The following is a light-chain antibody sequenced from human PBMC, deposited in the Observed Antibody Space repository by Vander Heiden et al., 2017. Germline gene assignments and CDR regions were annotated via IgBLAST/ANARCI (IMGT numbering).Light chain of an antibody. CDR3: QQYDNLPFT. V-gene: IGKV1-33*01. J-gene: IGKJ3*01. CDR2: DAS. Sequence: DIQMTQSPSSLSASVGDRVTITCQASQDISNYLNWYQHKPGKAPKLLIYDASNLETGVPSRFSGSGSGTDFTFTISSLQPEDIATYYCQQYDNLPFTFGHGTKVDIK. CDR1: QDISNY.